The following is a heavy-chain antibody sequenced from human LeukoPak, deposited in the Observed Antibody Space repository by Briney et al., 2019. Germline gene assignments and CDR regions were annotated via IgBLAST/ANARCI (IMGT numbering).Heavy chain of an antibody. Sequence: PGGSLRLSCAASGFTFSSDSMNWVRQAPGKGLEWVSSISRSSRYIYYADSVKGRFTVSRDNAKNSLYLQMNSLRAEDTAVYYCARTLTAYLDWFDPWGRGTLVTVSS. V-gene: IGHV3-21*01. CDR1: GFTFSSDS. CDR3: ARTLTAYLDWFDP. J-gene: IGHJ5*02. CDR2: ISRSSRYI. D-gene: IGHD4/OR15-4a*01.